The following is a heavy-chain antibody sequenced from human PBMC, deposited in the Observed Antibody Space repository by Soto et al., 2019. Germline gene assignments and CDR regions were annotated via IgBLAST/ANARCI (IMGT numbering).Heavy chain of an antibody. V-gene: IGHV3-48*02. CDR1: GCTFSSYA. Sequence: PGGSLRLSCAASGCTFSSYAMSWVRQSPGTGLEWVSYISSSSSTIYYADSVKGRFTISRDNAKNSLYLQMNSLRDEDTAVYYCARDRTPLYYYDSSGYFDYWGQGTLVTVSS. D-gene: IGHD3-22*01. CDR2: ISSSSSTI. CDR3: ARDRTPLYYYDSSGYFDY. J-gene: IGHJ4*02.